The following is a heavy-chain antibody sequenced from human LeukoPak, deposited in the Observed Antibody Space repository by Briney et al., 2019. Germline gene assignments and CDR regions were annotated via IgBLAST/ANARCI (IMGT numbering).Heavy chain of an antibody. Sequence: PGGSLRLSRAASGFTFSSYGMHWVRQAPGKGLEWVAFIRYDGSNKYYADSVKGRFTISRDNSKNTLYLQMNSLRAEDTAVYYCAKDREGGWYYFDYWGQGTLVTVSS. CDR1: GFTFSSYG. V-gene: IGHV3-30*02. CDR2: IRYDGSNK. J-gene: IGHJ4*02. CDR3: AKDREGGWYYFDY. D-gene: IGHD6-19*01.